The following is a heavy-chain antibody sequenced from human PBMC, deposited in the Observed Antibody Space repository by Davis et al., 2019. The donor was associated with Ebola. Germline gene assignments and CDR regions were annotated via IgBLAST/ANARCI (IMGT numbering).Heavy chain of an antibody. J-gene: IGHJ3*01. CDR1: GFTFSIYA. Sequence: GGSLRLSCAASGFTFSIYAMTWVRQAPGKGLECVSGTSGSGAGTYYADSVKGRFTISRDNSKNTLYLQMNGLRVEDTAIYYCAKDNRNIWSEVWGQGTMVTVSS. D-gene: IGHD2/OR15-2a*01. CDR3: AKDNRNIWSEV. V-gene: IGHV3-23*01. CDR2: TSGSGAGT.